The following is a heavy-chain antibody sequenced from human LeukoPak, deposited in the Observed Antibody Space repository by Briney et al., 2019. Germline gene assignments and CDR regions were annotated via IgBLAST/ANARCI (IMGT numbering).Heavy chain of an antibody. CDR3: ARGTYYDFWSGYYMGSDAFDI. CDR2: IYYSGST. CDR1: GFTFSNYA. J-gene: IGHJ3*02. V-gene: IGHV4-59*01. D-gene: IGHD3-3*01. Sequence: PGGSLRLSCAASGFTFSNYAMTWIRQPPGKGLEWIGYIYYSGSTNYNPSLKSRVTISVDTSKNQFSLKLSSVTAADTAVYYCARGTYYDFWSGYYMGSDAFDIWGQGAMVTVSS.